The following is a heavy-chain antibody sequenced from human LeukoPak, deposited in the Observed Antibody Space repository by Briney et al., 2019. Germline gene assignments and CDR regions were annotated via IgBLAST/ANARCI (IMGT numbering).Heavy chain of an antibody. CDR2: IFSSGPT. CDR1: GFNVSNNY. Sequence: GGSLRLSCAASGFNVSNNYMNWVRQAPGKGLEGVSVIFSSGPTYYADSVKGRFTISRDTSKNALYLQMNSLRAEDTAVYYCARDFIVGATFDYWGQGTLVTVSS. CDR3: ARDFIVGATFDY. V-gene: IGHV3-53*01. D-gene: IGHD1-26*01. J-gene: IGHJ4*02.